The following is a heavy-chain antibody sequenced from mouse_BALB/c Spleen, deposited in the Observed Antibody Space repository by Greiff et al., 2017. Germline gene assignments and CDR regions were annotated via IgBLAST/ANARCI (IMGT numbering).Heavy chain of an antibody. CDR1: GFSLTGYG. CDR2: IWGDGST. D-gene: IGHD2-3*01. CDR3: ARVMVTTWKDYAMDY. J-gene: IGHJ4*01. Sequence: VQLKESGPGLVAPSQSLSITCTVSGFSLTGYGVNWVRQPPGKGLEWLGMIWGDGSTDYNSALKSRLSISKDNSKSQVFLKMNSLQTDDTARYYCARVMVTTWKDYAMDYWGQGTSVTVSS. V-gene: IGHV2-6-7*01.